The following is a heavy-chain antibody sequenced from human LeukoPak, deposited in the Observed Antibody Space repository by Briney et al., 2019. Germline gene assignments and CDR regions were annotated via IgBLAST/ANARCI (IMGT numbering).Heavy chain of an antibody. Sequence: GGSLRLSCTASGFTFGDYAMSWVRQAPGKGLEWVGFIRSKAYGGTTEYAASVKGRFTISRDDSKSIAYLQMNSLKTEDTAVYYCTRDLFHDYGSGSYGNWFDPWGQGTLVTVSS. CDR3: TRDLFHDYGSGSYGNWFDP. CDR1: GFTFGDYA. V-gene: IGHV3-49*04. CDR2: IRSKAYGGTT. J-gene: IGHJ5*02. D-gene: IGHD3-10*01.